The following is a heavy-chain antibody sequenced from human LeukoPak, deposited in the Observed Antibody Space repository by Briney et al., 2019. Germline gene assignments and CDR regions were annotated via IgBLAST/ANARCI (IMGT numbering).Heavy chain of an antibody. Sequence: SETLSLTCTVSGGSISSSSYYWGWIRQPPGKGLEWIGSIYYTGTTYYKPSLKSRVSISVDRSKNRISLSLSSVTAADTAVYYCARQTPLVGATPLYYYYYYMDVWGKGTTVTVSS. J-gene: IGHJ6*03. D-gene: IGHD1-26*01. CDR2: IYYTGTT. V-gene: IGHV4-39*01. CDR1: GGSISSSSYY. CDR3: ARQTPLVGATPLYYYYYYMDV.